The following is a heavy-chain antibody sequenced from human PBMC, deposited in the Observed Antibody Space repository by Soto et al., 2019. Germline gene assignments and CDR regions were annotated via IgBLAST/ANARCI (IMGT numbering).Heavy chain of an antibody. Sequence: GGSLRLSCAASGFPFSSNALSWVRLAPGKGLEWVSTISGSDGSTYYADPVKGRFTISRDSSRNTLYLQMNSLRAEDTAVYYCAKEAAADLYFFDYWGQGTLVTVSS. CDR2: ISGSDGST. D-gene: IGHD6-13*01. CDR3: AKEAAADLYFFDY. J-gene: IGHJ4*02. CDR1: GFPFSSNA. V-gene: IGHV3-23*01.